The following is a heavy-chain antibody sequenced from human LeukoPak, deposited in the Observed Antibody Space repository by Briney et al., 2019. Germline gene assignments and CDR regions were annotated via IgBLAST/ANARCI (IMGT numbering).Heavy chain of an antibody. Sequence: GGSLRLSCAASGFTFSSYAMHWVRQAPGKGLEWVAVISYDGSNKYYADSVKGRFTISRDNAKNTLYLQMNSLRAEDTAVYYCARDLSRFGPVFDYWGQGTLVTVSS. J-gene: IGHJ4*02. CDR1: GFTFSSYA. CDR2: ISYDGSNK. D-gene: IGHD3-10*01. V-gene: IGHV3-30*04. CDR3: ARDLSRFGPVFDY.